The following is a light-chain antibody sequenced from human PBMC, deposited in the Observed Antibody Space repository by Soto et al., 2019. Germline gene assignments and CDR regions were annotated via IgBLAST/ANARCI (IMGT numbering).Light chain of an antibody. CDR3: QQYNTFWT. CDR1: QTISSW. Sequence: DIQMTQSPSTLSASVGDRVTITCRASQTISSWLAWYQQKPGKAPKLLIYDVSGLESGVPSRFSGSGSGTEFTLTISSLQPDDFATYYCQQYNTFWTFGQGTKVDI. J-gene: IGKJ1*01. V-gene: IGKV1-5*01. CDR2: DVS.